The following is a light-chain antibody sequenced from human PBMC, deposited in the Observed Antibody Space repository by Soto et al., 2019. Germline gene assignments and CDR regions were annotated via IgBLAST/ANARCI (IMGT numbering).Light chain of an antibody. Sequence: SALTQPASVCGSPGQSITISCTGTSSDVGSYNLVSWYQQHPGKAPKLMIYEGSKRPSGVSNRFSGSKSGNTASLTISGLQAEDEADYYCCSYAGSSTVVFGGGTKVTVL. CDR1: SSDVGSYNL. CDR2: EGS. CDR3: CSYAGSSTVV. V-gene: IGLV2-23*01. J-gene: IGLJ2*01.